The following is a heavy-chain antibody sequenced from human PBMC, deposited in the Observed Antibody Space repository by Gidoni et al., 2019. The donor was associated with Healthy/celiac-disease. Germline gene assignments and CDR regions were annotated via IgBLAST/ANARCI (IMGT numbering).Heavy chain of an antibody. J-gene: IGHJ4*02. CDR1: GFTFSSYS. CDR3: ARDMGTMTSFDY. Sequence: EVQLVESGGGLVKPGGSLRLSCAASGFTFSSYSMNWVRQAPGKGLEWVSSISSSSSYIYYADSVKGRFTISRDNAKNSLYLQMNSLRAEDTAVYYCARDMGTMTSFDYWGQGTLVTVSS. CDR2: ISSSSSYI. D-gene: IGHD7-27*01. V-gene: IGHV3-21*01.